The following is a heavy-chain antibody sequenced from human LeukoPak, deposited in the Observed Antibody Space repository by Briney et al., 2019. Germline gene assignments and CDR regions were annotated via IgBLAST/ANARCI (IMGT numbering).Heavy chain of an antibody. CDR2: IYTSGST. D-gene: IGHD2-15*01. CDR3: AREVNVRDCNGGSCYKHWFDP. Sequence: SETLSLTCTVSGGSISSGSYYWSWIRQPAGKGLEWIGRIYTSGSTNYNPSLKSRVTISVDTSKNQFSLKLSSVTAADTAVYYCAREVNVRDCNGGSCYKHWFDPWGQGTLVTVSS. V-gene: IGHV4-61*02. J-gene: IGHJ5*02. CDR1: GGSISSGSYY.